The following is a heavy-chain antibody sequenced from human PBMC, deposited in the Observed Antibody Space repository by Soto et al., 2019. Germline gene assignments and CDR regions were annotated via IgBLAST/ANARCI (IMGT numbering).Heavy chain of an antibody. V-gene: IGHV1-24*01. J-gene: IGHJ5*02. CDR2: FDPEDGET. D-gene: IGHD2-2*01. CDR1: GYTLTELS. CDR3: ATRDPYCSSTSCYSTWFDP. Sequence: ASVKVSCKVSGYTLTELSMHWVRQSPGKGLEWMGGFDPEDGETIYAQKFQGRVTMTEDTSTDTAYMELSSLRSEDTAVYYCATRDPYCSSTSCYSTWFDPWGQGTLVTVSS.